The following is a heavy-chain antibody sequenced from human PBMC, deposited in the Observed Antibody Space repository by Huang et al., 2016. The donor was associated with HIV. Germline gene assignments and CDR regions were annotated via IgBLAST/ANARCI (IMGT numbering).Heavy chain of an antibody. V-gene: IGHV3-30*02. J-gene: IGHJ3*02. D-gene: IGHD3-10*01. CDR1: GFTFSSYG. CDR2: IRYDGTYK. Sequence: QVQLVESGGGVVQPGGSLRLSCAASGFTFSSYGIHWVRQAPGKGLEWLAFIRYDGTYKYYADSVKGRFTISRDNSKNTLYLQMNSLRVEDTAVYYCAKTNYGSGHDAFDIWGQGTMVTVSS. CDR3: AKTNYGSGHDAFDI.